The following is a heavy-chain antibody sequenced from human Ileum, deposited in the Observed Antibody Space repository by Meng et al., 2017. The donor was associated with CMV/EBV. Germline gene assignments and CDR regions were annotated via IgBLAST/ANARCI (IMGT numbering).Heavy chain of an antibody. CDR1: GVSISSSGDY. V-gene: IGHV4-39*07. CDR2: MYSSGTP. D-gene: IGHD3-10*01. CDR3: ARWGSGTYYKGYFDY. Sequence: GPGLLKPSETLSLTCSVSGVSISSSGDYWGWIRQPPGKGLEWIGNMYSSGTPYYNPSLKSRVTMSVDTSKNQFSLKLSSVTAADTAVYYCARWGSGTYYKGYFDYWGQGTLVTVSS. J-gene: IGHJ4*02.